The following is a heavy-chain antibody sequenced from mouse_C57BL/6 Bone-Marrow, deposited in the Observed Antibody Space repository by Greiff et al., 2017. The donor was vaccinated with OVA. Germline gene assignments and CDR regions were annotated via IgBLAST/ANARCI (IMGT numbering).Heavy chain of an antibody. Sequence: VQLQQSGPVLVKPGPSVKISCKASGFTFTDYYMHWVTQSHGKSLEWIGLVYPSNGGTSYNPQFQGKATLTVDTSSSPAYMGLNSLTSEDAAVCYCAGGDYLDCWGQGTTLTVSS. CDR2: VYPSNGGT. CDR3: AGGDYLDC. CDR1: GFTFTDYY. V-gene: IGHV1-36*01. J-gene: IGHJ2*01.